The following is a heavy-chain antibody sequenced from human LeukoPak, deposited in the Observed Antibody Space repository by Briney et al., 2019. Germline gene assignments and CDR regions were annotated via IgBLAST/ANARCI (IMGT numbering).Heavy chain of an antibody. CDR3: AREALRSPYYYGMDV. J-gene: IGHJ6*02. V-gene: IGHV3-33*01. CDR1: GFTFSSYG. Sequence: PGRSLRLSCAASGFTFSSYGMHWVRQAPGKGLEWVAVIWYDGSNKYYADSVKGRFTISRDNSKNTLYLQMNSLRAEDTAVYYCAREALRSPYYYGMDVWGQGTTVTVSS. CDR2: IWYDGSNK. D-gene: IGHD4-17*01.